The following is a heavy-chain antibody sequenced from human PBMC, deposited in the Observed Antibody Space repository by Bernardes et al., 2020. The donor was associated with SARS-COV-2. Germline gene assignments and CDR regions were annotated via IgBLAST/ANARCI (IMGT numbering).Heavy chain of an antibody. J-gene: IGHJ6*02. Sequence: GGSLRLSCSTSGFTFHEFAMHWVRQVPGKGLEWVSGISWNGDKIGYADSVRGRFTISRDSVKKSLYLQMNSVRPEDTAMYYCARVRRPVHYFYYGLDVWGQGTTVTVSS. CDR2: ISWNGDKI. D-gene: IGHD6-6*01. CDR1: GFTFHEFA. CDR3: ARVRRPVHYFYYGLDV. V-gene: IGHV3-9*01.